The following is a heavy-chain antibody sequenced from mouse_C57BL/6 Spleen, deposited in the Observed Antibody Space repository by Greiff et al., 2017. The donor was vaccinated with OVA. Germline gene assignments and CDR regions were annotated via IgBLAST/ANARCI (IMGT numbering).Heavy chain of an antibody. CDR1: GYTFTSYW. CDR3: ARSHGSLYYYAMDY. V-gene: IGHV1-64*01. CDR2: IHPNSGST. J-gene: IGHJ4*01. Sequence: QVQLQQPGAELVKPGASVKLSCKASGYTFTSYWMHWVKQRPGQGLEWIGMIHPNSGSTNYNEKFKSKATLTVDKSSSTAYMQLSSLTSEDSAVYYCARSHGSLYYYAMDYWGQGTSVTVSS. D-gene: IGHD6-1*01.